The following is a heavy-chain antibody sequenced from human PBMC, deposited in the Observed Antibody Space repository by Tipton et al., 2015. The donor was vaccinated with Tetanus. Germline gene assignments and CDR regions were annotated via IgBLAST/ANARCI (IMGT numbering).Heavy chain of an antibody. V-gene: IGHV4-59*01. CDR2: IYSSGST. Sequence: TLSLTCNVSGGSITSYFWSWIRQAPGKGLEWIGYIYSSGSTNYNPSLSGRVTTSVDTSKNQFSLKISSLTAADTAVYYCARWGDASGSTNLYAFDIWGQGTMVSVSS. CDR3: ARWGDASGSTNLYAFDI. J-gene: IGHJ3*02. D-gene: IGHD3-10*01. CDR1: GGSITSYF.